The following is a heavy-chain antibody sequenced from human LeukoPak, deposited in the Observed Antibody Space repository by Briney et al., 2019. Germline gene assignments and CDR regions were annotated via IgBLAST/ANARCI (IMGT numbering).Heavy chain of an antibody. CDR1: GGTFSSYA. CDR3: ARGTLYSSGRTGFVALDY. V-gene: IGHV1-69*13. Sequence: ASVKVSCKASGGTFSSYAISWVRQAPGQGLEWMGGIIPIFGTANYAQKFQGRVTITADEPTSTAYMELSSLRSEDTAVYYCARGTLYSSGRTGFVALDYWGQGTLVTVSS. CDR2: IIPIFGTA. D-gene: IGHD6-19*01. J-gene: IGHJ4*02.